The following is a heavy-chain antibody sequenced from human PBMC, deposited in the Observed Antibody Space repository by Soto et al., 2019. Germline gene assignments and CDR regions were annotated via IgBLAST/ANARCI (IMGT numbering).Heavy chain of an antibody. J-gene: IGHJ2*01. CDR1: GFNFRRFA. V-gene: IGHV3-23*01. CDR3: AKDQDNTDYYWTFDL. CDR2: MTERSGPP. D-gene: IGHD4-17*01. Sequence: QLLESGGGLVQPGGSLRLSCAASGFNFRRFAMSWVRQAPGKGLEWVSGMTERSGPPLYSDSVKGRFTISRDNSKSTLYLEMNSLTPEDTAVYYYAKDQDNTDYYWTFDLWGRGTPVTVSS.